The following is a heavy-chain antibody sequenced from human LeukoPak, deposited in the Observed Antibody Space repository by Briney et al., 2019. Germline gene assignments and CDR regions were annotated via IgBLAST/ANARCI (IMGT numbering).Heavy chain of an antibody. CDR1: GGSISSYY. J-gene: IGHJ5*02. D-gene: IGHD6-13*01. CDR2: IYYSGGT. CDR3: ARCIAAASFDP. V-gene: IGHV4-59*08. Sequence: PSEALSLTCTVSGGSISSYYWSWLRQPPGKGLEWIGYIYYSGGTNYNPSLKSRVTISVDTSKNQFSLKLSSVTAADTAVYYCARCIAAASFDPWGQGTLVTVSS.